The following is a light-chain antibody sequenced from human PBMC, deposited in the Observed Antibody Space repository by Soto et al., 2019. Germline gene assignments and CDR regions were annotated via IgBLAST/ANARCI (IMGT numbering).Light chain of an antibody. V-gene: IGLV4-69*01. CDR1: SRHSRYA. CDR2: VNSDGSH. Sequence: QPVLTQSPSASASLGASVKLTCTLSSRHSRYAVAWHQQQPEKGPRYLIKVNSDGSHNEGDAIPDRFSGSSSVAELYLTISIRESDDEADYYCQTWVAGIRVFGGGTKLTVL. J-gene: IGLJ2*01. CDR3: QTWVAGIRV.